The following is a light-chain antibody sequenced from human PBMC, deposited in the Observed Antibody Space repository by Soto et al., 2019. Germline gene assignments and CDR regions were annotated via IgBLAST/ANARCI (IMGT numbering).Light chain of an antibody. V-gene: IGKV1-5*03. J-gene: IGKJ1*01. Sequence: DIQMTQSPSTLSASVGDRVTITCRASQSISNWLAWYQQKPGKAPKLLIYRASSLESGVPPRFSGSGSGTEFTLTISSLQPDDFATYYCQQYSSYPLWTFGQGTKVEIK. CDR1: QSISNW. CDR2: RAS. CDR3: QQYSSYPLWT.